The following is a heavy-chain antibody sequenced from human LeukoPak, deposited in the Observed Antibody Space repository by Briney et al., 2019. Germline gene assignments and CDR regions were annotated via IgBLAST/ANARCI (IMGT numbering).Heavy chain of an antibody. D-gene: IGHD2/OR15-2a*01. CDR1: GFTFSSYA. V-gene: IGHV3-48*02. J-gene: IGHJ3*01. CDR2: ISSSDDTR. CDR3: VRGYYSNSFDF. Sequence: GGSLRLSCAASGFTFSSYAMSWVRQAPGKGLEWVSFISSSDDTRYYADSVRGRFTISRDDAKNSLYLQMSSLRDGDTAVYYCVRGYYSNSFDFWGQGTVVTVSS.